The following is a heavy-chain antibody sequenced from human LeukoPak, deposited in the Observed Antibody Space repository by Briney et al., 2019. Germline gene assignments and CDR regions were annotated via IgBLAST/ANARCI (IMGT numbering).Heavy chain of an antibody. Sequence: GGSLRLSCAASGFTFSRYSLNWVRQAPGKGLEWVSSISSTSYYIYCVDSVKGRFTISRDNAKNSMYLQMNSLRADDTAVYYCVTYYDTLTRNYVDYWGQGTLVTVSS. CDR1: GFTFSRYS. J-gene: IGHJ4*02. CDR3: VTYYDTLTRNYVDY. CDR2: ISSTSYYI. D-gene: IGHD3-9*01. V-gene: IGHV3-21*01.